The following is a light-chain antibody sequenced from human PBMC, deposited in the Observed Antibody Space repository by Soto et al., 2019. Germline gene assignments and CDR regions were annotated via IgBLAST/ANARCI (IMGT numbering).Light chain of an antibody. CDR3: QQHKSYPVT. J-gene: IGKJ4*01. Sequence: DIQMTQSPSTLSASVGDRVTITCRASQNIDIWLSWYQQKPGKAPSLLIYVASNLKSGVPSRFSGSGSGTEFTLTISSLQPDDSGSYYCQQHKSYPVTFGGGTKVEIK. V-gene: IGKV1-5*01. CDR1: QNIDIW. CDR2: VAS.